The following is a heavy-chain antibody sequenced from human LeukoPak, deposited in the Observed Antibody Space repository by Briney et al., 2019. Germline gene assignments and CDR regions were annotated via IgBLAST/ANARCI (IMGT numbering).Heavy chain of an antibody. CDR1: GFTFSSYA. V-gene: IGHV3-23*01. D-gene: IGHD3-10*01. J-gene: IGHJ4*02. CDR2: ISGSGGST. Sequence: GGSLRLSCAASGFTFSSYAMSWVRQAPGKGLEWVSAISGSGGSTYYADSVKGRFTISRDNSKNTLYLQMNSLRAEDTAVYYCAKVPQGGSGSYYTHYFDYWGQGTLVTVSS. CDR3: AKVPQGGSGSYYTHYFDY.